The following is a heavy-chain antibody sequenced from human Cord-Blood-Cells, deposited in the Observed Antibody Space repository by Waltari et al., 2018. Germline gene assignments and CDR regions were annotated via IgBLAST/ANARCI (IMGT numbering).Heavy chain of an antibody. J-gene: IGHJ4*02. Sequence: QVQLVQYGAEVKKPGASGKVSCKVSGYILTELSMQWVRKAPGKGLEWMGGFDPEDGETIYAQKFQGRVTMTEDTSTDTAYMELSSLRSEDTAVYYCATDRERYSYGYPYYFDYWGQGTLVTVSS. D-gene: IGHD5-18*01. CDR1: GYILTELS. CDR2: FDPEDGET. CDR3: ATDRERYSYGYPYYFDY. V-gene: IGHV1-24*01.